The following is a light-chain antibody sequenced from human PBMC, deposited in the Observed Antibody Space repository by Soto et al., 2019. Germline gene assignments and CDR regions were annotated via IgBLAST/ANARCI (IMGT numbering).Light chain of an antibody. V-gene: IGLV1-44*01. CDR3: AAWDDGNYV. Sequence: SALSPPPSACGTPGQRYTISCSGSISNIGSNTVNWYQQLPGTAPKLLIYSNNQRTSGVPDRFSGSKSGTSASLAISGLQSEDEADYYCAAWDDGNYVFGTGTEVT. CDR2: SNN. CDR1: ISNIGSNT. J-gene: IGLJ1*01.